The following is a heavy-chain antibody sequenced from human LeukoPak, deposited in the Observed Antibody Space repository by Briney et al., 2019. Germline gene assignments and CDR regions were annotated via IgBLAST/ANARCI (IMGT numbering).Heavy chain of an antibody. Sequence: PGGSLRLSCAASGFTFSSYGMHWVRQAPGKGLEWVAVIWYDGSNKYYADSVKGRFTTSRDNSKNTLYLQMNSLRAEDTAVYYCARDKGYCSGGSCYAYYYYGMDVWGQGTTVTVSS. CDR2: IWYDGSNK. D-gene: IGHD2-15*01. V-gene: IGHV3-30*19. CDR3: ARDKGYCSGGSCYAYYYYGMDV. CDR1: GFTFSSYG. J-gene: IGHJ6*02.